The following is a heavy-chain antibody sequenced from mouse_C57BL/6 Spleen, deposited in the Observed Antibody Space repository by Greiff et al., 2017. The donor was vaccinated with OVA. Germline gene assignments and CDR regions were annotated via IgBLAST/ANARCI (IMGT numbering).Heavy chain of an antibody. D-gene: IGHD2-4*01. J-gene: IGHJ4*01. V-gene: IGHV14-4*01. CDR1: GFNIKDDY. Sequence: EVQLQQSGAELVRPGASVKLSCTASGFNIKDDYMHWVKQRPEQGLEWIGWIDPENGDTEYASKFQGKATITADTSSNTAYLQLSSLTSEDTAVYYCTTDYDRNYYAMDYWGQGTSVTVSS. CDR2: IDPENGDT. CDR3: TTDYDRNYYAMDY.